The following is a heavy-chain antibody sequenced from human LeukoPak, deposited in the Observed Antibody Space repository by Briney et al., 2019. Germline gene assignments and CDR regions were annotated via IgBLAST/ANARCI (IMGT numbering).Heavy chain of an antibody. CDR1: GGTFSSYA. CDR3: ARDSAARHYYYYYMDV. D-gene: IGHD6-6*01. CDR2: IIPIFGTA. Sequence: GASVKVSCKASGGTFSSYAISWVRQAPGQGLEWMGGIIPIFGTAKYAQKFQGRVTMTTDTSTSTAYMELRSLRSDDTALYYCARDSAARHYYYYYMDVWGKGTTVTVSS. V-gene: IGHV1-69*05. J-gene: IGHJ6*03.